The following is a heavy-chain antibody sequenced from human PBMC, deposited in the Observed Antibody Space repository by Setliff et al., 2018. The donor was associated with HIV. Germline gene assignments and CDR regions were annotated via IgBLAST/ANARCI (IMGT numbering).Heavy chain of an antibody. J-gene: IGHJ3*01. CDR3: ARIGDTSGYYFYIFDL. CDR1: GYIFTGYW. D-gene: IGHD3-22*01. Sequence: PGESLKISCQGSGYIFTGYWVGWVRQMAGKGLEWMGMVHPVDSDVRSSPSFEGQVTISADKSTSTAYLQWTGLKASDTAMYYCARIGDTSGYYFYIFDLWGQGTMVTVSS. V-gene: IGHV5-51*01. CDR2: VHPVDSDV.